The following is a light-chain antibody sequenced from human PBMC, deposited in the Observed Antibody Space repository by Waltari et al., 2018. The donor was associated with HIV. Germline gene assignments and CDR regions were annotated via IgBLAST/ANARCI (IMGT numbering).Light chain of an antibody. CDR3: QQYYSTPWT. CDR2: WAS. J-gene: IGKJ1*01. CDR1: QSVLFHSNNKNY. Sequence: DIVMTQSPDSLAVSLSERATINCKSSQSVLFHSNNKNYLAWYQQKPGQPPTLLIYWASTREFGVPDRFSGSGSGTDFTLTISSLQAEDVALYYCQQYYSTPWTFGQGTKVEIK. V-gene: IGKV4-1*01.